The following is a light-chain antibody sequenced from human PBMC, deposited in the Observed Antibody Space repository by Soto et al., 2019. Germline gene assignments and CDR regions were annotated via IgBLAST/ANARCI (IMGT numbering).Light chain of an antibody. Sequence: ESEWVESPATLSLSQGERATLSCRASQSVSNNYLAWYQQKPGQAPRLLIYGASNRATGIPDRFSGSGSGTDFTLTISRLEPEDFAVYYCQQYGSSGTFAQGTKV. CDR2: GAS. V-gene: IGKV3-20*01. CDR3: QQYGSSGT. J-gene: IGKJ1*01. CDR1: QSVSNNY.